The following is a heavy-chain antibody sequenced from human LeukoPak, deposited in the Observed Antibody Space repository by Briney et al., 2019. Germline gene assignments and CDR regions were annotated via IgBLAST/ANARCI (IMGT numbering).Heavy chain of an antibody. CDR1: GGSISSYY. J-gene: IGHJ4*02. V-gene: IGHV4-59*08. D-gene: IGHD5-18*01. CDR2: IYYSGST. CDR3: ALGYSYGLYFDY. Sequence: SETLSLTCTVSGGSISSYYWSWIRQPPGNGLEWIGYIYYSGSTNYNPSLKSRVTISVDTSKNQFSLKLSSVTAADTAVYYCALGYSYGLYFDYWGQGTLVTVSS.